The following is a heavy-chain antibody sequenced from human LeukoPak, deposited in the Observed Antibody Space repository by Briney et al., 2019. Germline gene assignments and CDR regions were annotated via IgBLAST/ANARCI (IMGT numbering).Heavy chain of an antibody. D-gene: IGHD5-18*01. CDR3: ARVAVDTAMAYRVYFDY. Sequence: GGSLRLSCAASGFTFSDYYMSWIRQAPGKGLEWVSYISSSGSTIYYADSVKGRFTISRDNAKNSLYLQMNSLRAEDTAVYYCARVAVDTAMAYRVYFDYWGQGTLVTVSS. J-gene: IGHJ4*02. CDR2: ISSSGSTI. CDR1: GFTFSDYY. V-gene: IGHV3-11*04.